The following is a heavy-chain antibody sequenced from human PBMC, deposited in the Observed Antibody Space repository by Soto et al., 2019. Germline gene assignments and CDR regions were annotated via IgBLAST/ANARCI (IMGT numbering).Heavy chain of an antibody. V-gene: IGHV3-53*01. J-gene: IGHJ4*02. CDR3: VGAMGSGSSAGVY. Sequence: EVELVESGGGLIQPGGSLRLSCAASGFTVNTKHMSWVRQAPGKGLEWVSVFYSGGDTNYADSVKGRFTISRDSAKNTLYLYMNSLRLDDTPLYYCVGAMGSGSSAGVYWGQGTLVTVSS. CDR2: FYSGGDT. D-gene: IGHD6-6*01. CDR1: GFTVNTKH.